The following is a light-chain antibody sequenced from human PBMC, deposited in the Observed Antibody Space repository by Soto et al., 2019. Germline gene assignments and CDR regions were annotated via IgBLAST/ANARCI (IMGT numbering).Light chain of an antibody. J-gene: IGKJ4*01. Sequence: DVQMTQFPSSLSAFVGDRVTITCRARQSIAPYLAWFQQQPVKVPKLLIYATSTLQSGVPSRFSGSGSGTDFTLTISSLHPEDIGTYYCQKYNSAPLTFGGGTKADIK. CDR3: QKYNSAPLT. V-gene: IGKV1-27*01. CDR1: QSIAPY. CDR2: ATS.